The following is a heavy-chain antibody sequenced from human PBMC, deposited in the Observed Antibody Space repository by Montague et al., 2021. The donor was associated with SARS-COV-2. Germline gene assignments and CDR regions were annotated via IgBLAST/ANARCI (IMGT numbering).Heavy chain of an antibody. Sequence: SLRLSCAASGFTFSSYWMSWVRQAPGKGLEWVANIKQDGSEKYYVDSVKGRFTISRDNAKNSLYLQMNSLRAEDTAVYYCARDLGAVEVAAIKYYYYGMDVWGQGTTVTASS. D-gene: IGHD2-15*01. CDR3: ARDLGAVEVAAIKYYYYGMDV. V-gene: IGHV3-7*03. CDR1: GFTFSSYW. CDR2: IKQDGSEK. J-gene: IGHJ6*02.